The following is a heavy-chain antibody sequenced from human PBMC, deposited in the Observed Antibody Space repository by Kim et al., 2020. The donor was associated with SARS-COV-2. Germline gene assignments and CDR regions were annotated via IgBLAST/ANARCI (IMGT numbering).Heavy chain of an antibody. D-gene: IGHD4-17*01. CDR1: GGSISSGGYY. J-gene: IGHJ4*02. CDR3: ARGDSVTDYFDY. CDR2: IYYSGST. V-gene: IGHV4-31*03. Sequence: SETLSLTCTVSGGSISSGGYYWSWIRQHPGKGLEWIGYIYYSGSTYYNPSLKSRVTISVDTSKNQFSLKLSSVTAADTAVYYCARGDSVTDYFDYWGQGTLVTVSS.